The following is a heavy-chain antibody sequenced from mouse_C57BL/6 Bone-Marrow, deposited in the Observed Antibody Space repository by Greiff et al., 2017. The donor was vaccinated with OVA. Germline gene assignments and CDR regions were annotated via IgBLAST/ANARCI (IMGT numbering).Heavy chain of an antibody. CDR2: IDPSDSYT. Sequence: QVQLQQPGAELVRPGTSVKLSCKASGYTFTSYWMHWVKQRPGQGLEWIGVIDPSDSYTNYNQKFKGKATLTVDTSSSTAYMQLSSLTSEDSAVYYCARHYSYLYWYFDVWGTGTTVTVSS. J-gene: IGHJ1*03. CDR1: GYTFTSYW. CDR3: ARHYSYLYWYFDV. D-gene: IGHD3-3*01. V-gene: IGHV1-59*01.